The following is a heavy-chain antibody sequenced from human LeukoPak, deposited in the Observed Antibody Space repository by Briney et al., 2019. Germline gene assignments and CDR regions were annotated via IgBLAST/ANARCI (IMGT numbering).Heavy chain of an antibody. V-gene: IGHV3-21*01. J-gene: IGHJ4*02. D-gene: IGHD3-16*02. Sequence: GGSLRLSCVASGFTFSTYSMNWVRQAPGKGLEWVACISSRSDYIYYADSMRGRFTISRDNAKNSLYLQLNSLIVEDTAVYYCAKSYYFDYWGQGTLVTVSS. CDR3: AKSYYFDY. CDR2: ISSRSDYI. CDR1: GFTFSTYS.